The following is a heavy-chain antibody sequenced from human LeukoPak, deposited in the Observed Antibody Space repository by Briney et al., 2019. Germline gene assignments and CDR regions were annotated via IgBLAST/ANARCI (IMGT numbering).Heavy chain of an antibody. CDR2: IYSGGST. CDR1: GFTVSSNY. J-gene: IGHJ4*02. Sequence: GGSLRLSCAASGFTVSSNYMSWVRQAPGQGLEWVSVIYSGGSTYYADSVKGRFTISRDNSKNTLYLQMNSLRAEDTAVYYCARGQRWETAPFDYWGQGTLVTVSS. V-gene: IGHV3-53*01. D-gene: IGHD2-21*02. CDR3: ARGQRWETAPFDY.